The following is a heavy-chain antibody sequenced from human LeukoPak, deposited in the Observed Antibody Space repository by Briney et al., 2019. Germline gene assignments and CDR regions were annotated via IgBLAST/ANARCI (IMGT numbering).Heavy chain of an antibody. V-gene: IGHV4-59*12. CDR1: GGSFSGYY. Sequence: SETLSLTCAVYGGSFSGYYWSWIRQPPGKGLEWIGYIYYSGSTNYNPSLKSRVTISVDTSKNQFSLKLSSVTAADTAVYYCARDPAVTTRTRNYYYYYMDVWGKGTTVTVSS. J-gene: IGHJ6*03. CDR3: ARDPAVTTRTRNYYYYYMDV. CDR2: IYYSGST. D-gene: IGHD4-17*01.